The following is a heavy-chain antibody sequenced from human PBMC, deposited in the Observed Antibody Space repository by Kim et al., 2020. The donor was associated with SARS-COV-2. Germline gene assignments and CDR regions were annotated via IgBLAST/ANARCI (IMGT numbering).Heavy chain of an antibody. CDR3: ASPRAAGPYNWFDP. Sequence: SETLSLTCTVSGGSISSSSYYWGWIRQPPGKGLEWIGSIYYSGSTYYNPSLKSRVTISVDTSKNQFSLKLSSVTAADTAVYYCASPRAAGPYNWFDPWGQGTLVTVSS. D-gene: IGHD6-13*01. CDR2: IYYSGST. CDR1: GGSISSSSYY. J-gene: IGHJ5*02. V-gene: IGHV4-39*01.